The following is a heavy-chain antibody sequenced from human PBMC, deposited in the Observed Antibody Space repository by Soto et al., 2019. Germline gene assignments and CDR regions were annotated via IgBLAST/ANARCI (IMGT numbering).Heavy chain of an antibody. CDR1: GGSISSGDYY. D-gene: IGHD2-2*01. J-gene: IGHJ5*02. CDR3: ARAYIVVVPAATYPNWFDP. V-gene: IGHV4-30-4*01. CDR2: IYYSGST. Sequence: SETLSLTCTVSGGSISSGDYYWSWIRQPPGKGLEWIGYIYYSGSTYYNPSLKSRVTISVDTSKNQISLKLSSVTAADTAVYYCARAYIVVVPAATYPNWFDPWGQGTLVTVSS.